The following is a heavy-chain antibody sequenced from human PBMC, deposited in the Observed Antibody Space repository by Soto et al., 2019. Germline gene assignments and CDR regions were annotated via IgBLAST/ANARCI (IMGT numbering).Heavy chain of an antibody. CDR3: ARALGGNLNLNY. CDR1: RYTFTGYY. CDR2: INPNSGGT. J-gene: IGHJ4*02. Sequence: ASVNVCCKDSRYTFTGYYMHFLLHSPGQGLEWMGWINPNSGGTNYAQKFQGRVTMTRDTSISTAYMELSRLRSDDTAVYYCARALGGNLNLNYWGQGTLVTVSS. V-gene: IGHV1-2*02. D-gene: IGHD2-15*01.